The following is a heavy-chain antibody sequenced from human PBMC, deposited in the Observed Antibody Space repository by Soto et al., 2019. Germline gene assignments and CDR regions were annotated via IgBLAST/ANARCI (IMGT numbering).Heavy chain of an antibody. CDR2: ISPDGSNK. D-gene: IGHD6-19*01. CDR1: GFTFSSYG. Sequence: QVKLVESGGGVVQPGRSLRLSCAASGFTFSSYGMHWVRQAPGKGLEWVAVISPDGSNKDYADSVTGRFTISRDNSKNTLYLQMNSLRVEDTAVYYCAKPRSSVQWPPFDPWGHGTLVTVSS. J-gene: IGHJ5*02. V-gene: IGHV3-30*18. CDR3: AKPRSSVQWPPFDP.